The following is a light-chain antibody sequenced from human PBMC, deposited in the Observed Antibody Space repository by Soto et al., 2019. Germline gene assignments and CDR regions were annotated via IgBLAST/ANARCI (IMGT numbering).Light chain of an antibody. V-gene: IGLV2-14*01. CDR3: SSYTVSSTLYV. CDR2: DVS. J-gene: IGLJ1*01. Sequence: QSALTQPASVSGSPGQSITISCSGTSSDVGGHNYVSWYQQHPGKAPKLMIYDVSNRPSGVSNRFSGSKSGNTASLTISGLQAEDEADYYCSSYTVSSTLYVFGTGTKLTVL. CDR1: SSDVGGHNY.